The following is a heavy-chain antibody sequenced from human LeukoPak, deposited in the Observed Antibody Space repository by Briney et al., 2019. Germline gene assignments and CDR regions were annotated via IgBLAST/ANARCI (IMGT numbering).Heavy chain of an antibody. CDR2: IIPIFGTA. D-gene: IGHD1-26*01. CDR3: ARGSGSRFYYFDY. V-gene: IGHV1-69*13. CDR1: GGTFSSYA. J-gene: IGHJ4*02. Sequence: SVKVSCKASGGTFSSYAISWVRQAPGQGLEWMGGIIPIFGTANYAQKFQGRVTITANESTSTAYMELSSLRSEDTAVYYCARGSGSRFYYFDYWGQGTLVTVSS.